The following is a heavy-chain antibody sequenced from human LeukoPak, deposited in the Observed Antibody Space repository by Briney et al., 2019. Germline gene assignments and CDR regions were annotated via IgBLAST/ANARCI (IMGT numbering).Heavy chain of an antibody. CDR1: GGSISSGGYS. CDR2: IYHSGIA. CDR3: ARESADYGDYERAFDY. J-gene: IGHJ4*02. Sequence: PSETLSLTCAVSGGSISSGGYSWTWIRQPPGKGLEWIGYIYHSGIAYYSPSLKSRVTISVDRSKNQFSLKLSSVTAADTAVYYCARESADYGDYERAFDYWGQGTLVTVSS. V-gene: IGHV4-30-2*01. D-gene: IGHD4-17*01.